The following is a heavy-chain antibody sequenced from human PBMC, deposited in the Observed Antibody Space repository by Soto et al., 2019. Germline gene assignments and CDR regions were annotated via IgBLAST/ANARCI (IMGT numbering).Heavy chain of an antibody. D-gene: IGHD3-10*01. V-gene: IGHV4-39*01. Sequence: SETLSLTCTVSGGSIISSNYYWGWIRQPPGKGLEWIGSLYYSGSTYYNPSLKSRVTISVDTSKNQFSLKLSSVTAADTAVYYCARGRGGSYYKSTDYYYYMDVWGKGTTVTVSS. CDR1: GGSIISSNYY. CDR3: ARGRGGSYYKSTDYYYYMDV. CDR2: LYYSGST. J-gene: IGHJ6*03.